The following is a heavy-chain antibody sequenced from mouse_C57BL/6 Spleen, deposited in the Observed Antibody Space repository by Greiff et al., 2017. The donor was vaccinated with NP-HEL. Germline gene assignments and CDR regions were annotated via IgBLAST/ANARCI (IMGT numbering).Heavy chain of an antibody. CDR3: AKSYGSSYGYFDV. Sequence: VQLQQSGPGLVQPSQSLSITCTVSGFSFTSYGVPWVRQSPGTGLEWLGVIWRGGSTDYNAAFMSRLSITKDNAKSQVFFKMNSLQADDTAIYYCAKSYGSSYGYFDVWGTGTTVTVSS. J-gene: IGHJ1*03. CDR2: IWRGGST. D-gene: IGHD1-1*01. V-gene: IGHV2-5*01. CDR1: GFSFTSYG.